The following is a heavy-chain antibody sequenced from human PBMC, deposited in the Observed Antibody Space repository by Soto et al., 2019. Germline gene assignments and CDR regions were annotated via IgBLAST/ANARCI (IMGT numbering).Heavy chain of an antibody. V-gene: IGHV1-69*13. J-gene: IGHJ6*02. CDR3: ARVGTAAADYYYYGMDV. CDR1: GGTFSSYA. D-gene: IGHD6-13*01. Sequence: ASVKVSCKASGGTFSSYAISWVRQAPGQGLEWMGGIIPIFGTANYAQKFQGRVTITADESTSTAYMELSSLRSEDTAVYYCARVGTAAADYYYYGMDVWGQGTTVTVSS. CDR2: IIPIFGTA.